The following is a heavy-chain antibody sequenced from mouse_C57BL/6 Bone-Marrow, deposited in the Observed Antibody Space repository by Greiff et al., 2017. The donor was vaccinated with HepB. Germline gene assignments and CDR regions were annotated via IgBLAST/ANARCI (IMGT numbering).Heavy chain of an antibody. J-gene: IGHJ1*03. V-gene: IGHV1-64*01. CDR3: ARKAYYYGSTHWYFDV. D-gene: IGHD1-1*01. CDR1: GYTFTSYW. Sequence: QVQLQQPGAELVKPGDSVKLSCKASGYTFTSYWMHWVKQRPGQGLEWIGMIHPNSGSTNYNEKFKSKATLTVDKSSSTAYMQLSSLTSEDSAVYYCARKAYYYGSTHWYFDVWGTGTTVTVSS. CDR2: IHPNSGST.